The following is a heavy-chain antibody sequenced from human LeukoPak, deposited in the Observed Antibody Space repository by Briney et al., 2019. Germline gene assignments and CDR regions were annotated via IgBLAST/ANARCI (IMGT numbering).Heavy chain of an antibody. D-gene: IGHD3-22*01. CDR1: GYTFTNYV. Sequence: ASVRVSCKASGYTFTNYVITWVRQAPGQGLEWMGWISTHNVNTNYAQKFQGRVTMTTDASTSTAYMELRSLRSDDTAEYYCARDLFPSFYYDSRGPIGYWGQGALVTVSS. CDR2: ISTHNVNT. V-gene: IGHV1-18*04. CDR3: ARDLFPSFYYDSRGPIGY. J-gene: IGHJ4*02.